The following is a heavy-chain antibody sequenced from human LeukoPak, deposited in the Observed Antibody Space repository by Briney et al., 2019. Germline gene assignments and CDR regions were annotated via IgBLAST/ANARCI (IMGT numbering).Heavy chain of an antibody. CDR1: GFTFSSYG. J-gene: IGHJ4*02. V-gene: IGHV3-30*18. CDR2: ISYDGSNK. CDR3: AKAFRDSSGHPTDY. Sequence: RSVRLSCAASGFTFSSYGMHWVRQAPGKGLEWVAVISYDGSNKYYADSVKGRFTISRDNSKNTLYLQMNSLRAEDTAVYYCAKAFRDSSGHPTDYWGQGTLVTVSS. D-gene: IGHD3-22*01.